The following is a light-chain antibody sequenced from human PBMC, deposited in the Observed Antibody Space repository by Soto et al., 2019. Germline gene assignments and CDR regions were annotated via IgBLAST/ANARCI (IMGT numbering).Light chain of an antibody. CDR3: QAYDYSLTAFV. CDR1: SSDVGGYNY. J-gene: IGLJ3*02. Sequence: QSALTQPASVSGSPGQSITISCTGTSSDVGGYNYVSWFQQHPGKAPKLMIYEVNNRPSGVSHRFSGSKSDNTASLAITGLQAEDEADYYCQAYDYSLTAFVFGGGTKLTVL. CDR2: EVN. V-gene: IGLV2-14*01.